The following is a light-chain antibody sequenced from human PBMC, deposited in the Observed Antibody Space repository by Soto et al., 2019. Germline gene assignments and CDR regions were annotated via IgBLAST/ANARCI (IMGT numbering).Light chain of an antibody. CDR2: KAS. V-gene: IGKV1-5*03. CDR3: QQYNTFWT. CDR1: QSISGL. J-gene: IGKJ1*01. Sequence: DIQMTQSPSTLSGSVGDRVTITFRASQSISGLLAWYQQKPGKAPKLLIYKASGLESGVPSRFSGSGSGTEFTLTINGLQPDDFATYYCQQYNTFWTFGQGTKVDI.